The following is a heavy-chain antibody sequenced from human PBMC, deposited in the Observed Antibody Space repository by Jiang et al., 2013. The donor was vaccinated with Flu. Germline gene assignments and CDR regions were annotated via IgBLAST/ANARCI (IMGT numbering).Heavy chain of an antibody. CDR1: GFSFSIYD. CDR2: IGTAGDT. CDR3: AKASSGYYTFDY. V-gene: IGHV3-13*04. J-gene: IGHJ4*02. D-gene: IGHD3-22*01. Sequence: PGGSRRDSSCAASGFSFSIYDMHWVRQATGKGLEWVSAIGTAGDTYYPGSVKGRFTISRENAKNSLYLQMNSLRAGDTAVYYCAKASSGYYTFDYWGQGTLVTVSS.